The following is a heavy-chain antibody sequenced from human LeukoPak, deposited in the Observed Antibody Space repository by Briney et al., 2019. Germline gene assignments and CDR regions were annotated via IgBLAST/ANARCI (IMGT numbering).Heavy chain of an antibody. Sequence: NPGGSLRLSCAASGFTFSSYSMNWVRQAPGKGLEWVSSISSSSSYIYYADSVKGRFTISRDNAKNSLYLQMNSLRAEDTAVYYCARDLDYGDYHWFDPWGQGTLVTVSS. CDR1: GFTFSSYS. CDR3: ARDLDYGDYHWFDP. V-gene: IGHV3-21*01. CDR2: ISSSSSYI. D-gene: IGHD4-17*01. J-gene: IGHJ5*02.